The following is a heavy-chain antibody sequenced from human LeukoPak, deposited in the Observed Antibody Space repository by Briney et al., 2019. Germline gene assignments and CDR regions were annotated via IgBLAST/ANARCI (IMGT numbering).Heavy chain of an antibody. CDR2: INPNSAVT. CDR1: GYTFSDYY. J-gene: IGHJ4*02. D-gene: IGHD6-19*01. CDR3: ARAHTVAGTSYFDY. V-gene: IGHV1-2*02. Sequence: ASVKVSCKASGYTFSDYYIHWVRQAPGQGLDCMGWINPNSAVTNYAQKFQGRVTLTTDTSISTAYMDLSSLRSDDTAIYYCARAHTVAGTSYFDYWGQGIPVTVSS.